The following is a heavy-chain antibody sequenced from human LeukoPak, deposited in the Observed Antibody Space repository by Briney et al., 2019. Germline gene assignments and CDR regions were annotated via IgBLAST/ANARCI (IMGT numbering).Heavy chain of an antibody. J-gene: IGHJ5*02. V-gene: IGHV1-8*01. CDR3: ARGSRITMIVVVIETSNWFDP. Sequence: GASVKVSCKASGYTFTSYDINWVRQAPGQGLEWMGWMNPNSGNTGYAQKFQGRVTMTRNTSISTAYMELSSLRSEDTAVYYCARGSRITMIVVVIETSNWFDPWGQGTLVTVSS. D-gene: IGHD3-22*01. CDR2: MNPNSGNT. CDR1: GYTFTSYD.